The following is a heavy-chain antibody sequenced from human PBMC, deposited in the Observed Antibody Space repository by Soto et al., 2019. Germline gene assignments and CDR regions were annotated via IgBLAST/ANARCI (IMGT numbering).Heavy chain of an antibody. J-gene: IGHJ4*02. D-gene: IGHD3-10*02. CDR1: GGSINDYF. Sequence: SETLSLTCTVSGGSINDYFWSWIRQPPGKGLEWIAYIHYGGSTNYNPSLKSRVTISVDRSKNQFSLKLTSMTAADTAVYYCARSMFGELGYWGPGTLVTV. V-gene: IGHV4-59*01. CDR2: IHYGGST. CDR3: ARSMFGELGY.